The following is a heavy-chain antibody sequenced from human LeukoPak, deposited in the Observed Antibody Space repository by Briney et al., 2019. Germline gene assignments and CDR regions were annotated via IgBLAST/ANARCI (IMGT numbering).Heavy chain of an antibody. D-gene: IGHD2-2*01. V-gene: IGHV1-18*04. CDR1: GYTFTGYY. J-gene: IGHJ4*02. CDR2: ISAYNGNT. CDR3: ARDPYPPYFVVVPAANYYFDY. Sequence: ASVKVSCKASGYTFTGYYMHWVRQAPGQGLEWMGWISAYNGNTNYAQKLQGRVTMTTDTSTSTAYMELRSLRSDDTAVYYCARDPYPPYFVVVPAANYYFDYWGQGTLVTVSS.